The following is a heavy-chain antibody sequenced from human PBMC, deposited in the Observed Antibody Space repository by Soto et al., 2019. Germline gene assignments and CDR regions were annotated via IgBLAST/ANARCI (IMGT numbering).Heavy chain of an antibody. V-gene: IGHV5-51*01. J-gene: IGHJ4*02. CDR2: IYPGDSDT. Sequence: GESLKISCKGSGYSFTSYWIGWVRQMPGKGLEWMGIIYPGDSDTRYSPSFQGQVTISAGKSIGTAYLQWSSLKASDTAMYYCARSRGEGIRTSPSFDYWGQGTLVTVSS. CDR3: ARSRGEGIRTSPSFDY. D-gene: IGHD3-16*01. CDR1: GYSFTSYW.